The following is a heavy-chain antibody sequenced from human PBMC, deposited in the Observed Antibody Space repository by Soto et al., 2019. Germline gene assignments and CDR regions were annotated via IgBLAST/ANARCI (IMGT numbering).Heavy chain of an antibody. J-gene: IGHJ3*02. D-gene: IGHD3-10*01. Sequence: PSETLSLTCTVSGGSISSGDYYWSWIRQPPGKGLEWIGYIYYSGSTYYNPPLQSRVTISVDTSKNQFSLKLSSVTAADTAVYFCARRYGLSAFDIWGQGTMVTVSS. V-gene: IGHV4-30-4*01. CDR3: ARRYGLSAFDI. CDR1: GGSISSGDYY. CDR2: IYYSGST.